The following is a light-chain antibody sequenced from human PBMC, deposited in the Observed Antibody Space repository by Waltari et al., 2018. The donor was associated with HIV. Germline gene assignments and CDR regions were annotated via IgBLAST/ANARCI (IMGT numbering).Light chain of an antibody. CDR2: AAS. V-gene: IGKV1-39*01. Sequence: DIQMTKSPSSLSASVGDRVTITCRASQSISSYLKGYQQKPGKAPKLLIYAASSLQSGLPSRFSGSGSGTDFTLTISSLQPEDFATYYCQQSYSTPITFGQGTRLEIK. J-gene: IGKJ5*01. CDR1: QSISSY. CDR3: QQSYSTPIT.